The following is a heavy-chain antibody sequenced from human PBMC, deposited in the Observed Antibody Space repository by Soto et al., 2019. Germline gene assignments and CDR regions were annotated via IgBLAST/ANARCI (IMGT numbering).Heavy chain of an antibody. Sequence: QVKLVQSGAEVKKPGASVKVSCKASGYTFTSYSISWVRQAPGQGLEWMGWISAYNGNTNYAQKFQGRVTMTTDTSTSTAYMELRSLRSDATAVYYCARAQQWLVVDAFDIWGQVTMVTVSS. CDR1: GYTFTSYS. V-gene: IGHV1-18*01. CDR2: ISAYNGNT. D-gene: IGHD6-19*01. J-gene: IGHJ3*02. CDR3: ARAQQWLVVDAFDI.